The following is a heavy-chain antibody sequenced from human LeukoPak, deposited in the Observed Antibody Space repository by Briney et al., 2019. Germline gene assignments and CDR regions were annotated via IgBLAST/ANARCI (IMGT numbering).Heavy chain of an antibody. D-gene: IGHD3-10*01. CDR1: GFTFSSYW. CDR2: IKQDGSEK. J-gene: IGHJ4*02. CDR3: ARGGILWFGEFPFDY. V-gene: IGHV3-7*03. Sequence: GGSLRLSCAASGFTFSSYWMSWVRQAPGKGLAWVANIKQDGSEKYYVDSVKGRFTISRDNAKNSLYLQMNSLRAEDTAVYYCARGGILWFGEFPFDYWGQGTLVTVSS.